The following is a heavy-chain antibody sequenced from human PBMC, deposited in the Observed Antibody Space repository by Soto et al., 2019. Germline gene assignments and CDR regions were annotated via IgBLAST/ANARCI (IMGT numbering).Heavy chain of an antibody. CDR1: GFTFSSYA. D-gene: IGHD3-9*01. Sequence: GGSLRLSCAASGFTFSSYAMSWVRQAPGKGLEWVSALSGGGGSTYYADSVKGRFTISRDNSKNTLYLQMNSLRAEDTALYYCAKDRNGILRYFDWSFDYWGQGTLVTVSS. J-gene: IGHJ4*02. CDR3: AKDRNGILRYFDWSFDY. V-gene: IGHV3-23*01. CDR2: LSGGGGST.